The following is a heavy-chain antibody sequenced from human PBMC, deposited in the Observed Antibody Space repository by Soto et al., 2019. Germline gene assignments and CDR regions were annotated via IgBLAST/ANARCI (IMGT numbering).Heavy chain of an antibody. V-gene: IGHV4-34*01. D-gene: IGHD7-27*01. CDR2: INHSGST. Sequence: QVQLQQWGAGLLKPSETLSLTCAVYGGSFSGYYWNWIRQPPGKGLEWIGEINHSGSTNYNPSLKSRDTISVDTSKNQFSLKLSSVTAADTAVYYCARGWGNIFDYWGQGALVTVSS. CDR1: GGSFSGYY. J-gene: IGHJ4*02. CDR3: ARGWGNIFDY.